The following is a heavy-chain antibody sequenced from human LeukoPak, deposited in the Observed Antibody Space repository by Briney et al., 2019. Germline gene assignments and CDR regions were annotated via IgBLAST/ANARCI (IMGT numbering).Heavy chain of an antibody. D-gene: IGHD3-22*01. V-gene: IGHV1-2*02. Sequence: ASVKVSCKASGYTFTGYYMHWVRQAPGQGLEWMGWINPNSGGTNYAQKFQGRVTMTRDMSTSTVYMELSSLRSEDTAAYYCARSRDYYDSSGCDYWGQGTLVTVSS. CDR2: INPNSGGT. CDR3: ARSRDYYDSSGCDY. J-gene: IGHJ4*02. CDR1: GYTFTGYY.